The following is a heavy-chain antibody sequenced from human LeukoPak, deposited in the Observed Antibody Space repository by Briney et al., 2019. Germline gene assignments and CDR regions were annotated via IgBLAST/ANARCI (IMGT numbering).Heavy chain of an antibody. J-gene: IGHJ3*02. V-gene: IGHV3-7*01. Sequence: GGSLRLSCAASGFTFSSYWMSWVRQAPGKGLEWVANIKQDGSEKYYVDSVKGRFTISRDNAKNSLYLQMNSLRAEDTAVYYCARDRSKLYGGNSFDIWGQGTMVTVSS. D-gene: IGHD4-23*01. CDR3: ARDRSKLYGGNSFDI. CDR1: GFTFSSYW. CDR2: IKQDGSEK.